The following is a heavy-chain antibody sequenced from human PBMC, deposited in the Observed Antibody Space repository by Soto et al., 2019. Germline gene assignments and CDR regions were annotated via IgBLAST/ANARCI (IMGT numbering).Heavy chain of an antibody. J-gene: IGHJ4*02. CDR2: IIPIFGTA. V-gene: IGHV1-69*06. D-gene: IGHD3-10*01. CDR3: ARQAKVQMSTITFHY. CDR1: GGTFSSYA. Sequence: VASVKVSCKACGGTFSSYAISWVRQAPGQGLEWMGGIIPIFGTANYAQKFQGRVTITADKSTSTAYMELSSLRSEDTAVYYCARQAKVQMSTITFHYWGQATPFTVSS.